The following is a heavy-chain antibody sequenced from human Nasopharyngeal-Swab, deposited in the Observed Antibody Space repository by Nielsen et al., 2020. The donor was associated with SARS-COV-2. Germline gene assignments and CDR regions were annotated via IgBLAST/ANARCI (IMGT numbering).Heavy chain of an antibody. V-gene: IGHV3-48*03. CDR1: GFTFSSYE. J-gene: IGHJ5*02. CDR3: ARGWGIAARSGWFDP. D-gene: IGHD6-6*01. Sequence: GGSLRLSCAASGFTFSSYEMNWVRQAPGKGLEWVSYISSSGSTIYYADSVKGRFTISRDNAKKSLYLQMNSLRAEDTAVYYCARGWGIAARSGWFDPWGQGTLVTVSS. CDR2: ISSSGSTI.